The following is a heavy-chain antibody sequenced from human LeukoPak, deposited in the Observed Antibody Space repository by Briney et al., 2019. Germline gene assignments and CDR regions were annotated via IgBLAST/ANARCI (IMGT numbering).Heavy chain of an antibody. J-gene: IGHJ6*02. V-gene: IGHV3-7*01. CDR3: ATYKNWVAGDV. Sequence: GGSLRLSCAASGFSFSDSSMSWVRQAPGKGPEWVANIKEDESQEHYADSVKGRFTVSRDNAKNSLFLQMNSLRVEDTAAYYCATYKNWVAGDVWGQGTTVSVSS. D-gene: IGHD7-27*01. CDR1: GFSFSDSS. CDR2: IKEDESQE.